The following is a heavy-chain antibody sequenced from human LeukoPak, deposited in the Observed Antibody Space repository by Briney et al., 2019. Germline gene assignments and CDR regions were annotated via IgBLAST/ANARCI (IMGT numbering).Heavy chain of an antibody. CDR2: TYYRAKWSS. CDR1: GDSLSSKSAA. Sequence: SQTLSLTCAISGDSLSSKSAAWSWIRQPPWRGLEWLVRTYYRAKWSSGSAESVKSPITVNTDTSKNQFTLQLRSVTPEATAVYYCARSQTRGIFDYWGREPRVTLPS. CDR3: ARSQTRGIFDY. J-gene: IGHJ4*02. D-gene: IGHD2-15*01. V-gene: IGHV6-1*01.